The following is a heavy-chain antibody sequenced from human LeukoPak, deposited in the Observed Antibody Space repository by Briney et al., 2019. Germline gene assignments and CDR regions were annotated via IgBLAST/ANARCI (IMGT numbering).Heavy chain of an antibody. J-gene: IGHJ4*02. CDR1: GFTFSSYS. V-gene: IGHV3-21*01. Sequence: GGSLRLSCAASGFTFSSYSMNWVRQAPGKGLEWVSSISSSSSYIYYADSVKGRFTISRDNAKNSLYLQMNSLRAEDTAVYYCARTIMITFGGPKLFDYWGQGALVTVSS. CDR2: ISSSSSYI. CDR3: ARTIMITFGGPKLFDY. D-gene: IGHD3-16*01.